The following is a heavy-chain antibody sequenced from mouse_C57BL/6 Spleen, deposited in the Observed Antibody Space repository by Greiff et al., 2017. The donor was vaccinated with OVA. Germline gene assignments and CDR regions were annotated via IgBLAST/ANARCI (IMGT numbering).Heavy chain of an antibody. CDR1: GYSFTGYY. J-gene: IGHJ4*01. Sequence: VQLQQSGPELVKPGASVKISCKASGYSFTGYYMNWVKQSPEKSLEWIGEINPSTGGTTYNQKFKAKATLTVDKSSSTAYMQLKSLTSEDSAVYYCARWGFITTVENYAMDYWGQGTSVTVSS. CDR3: ARWGFITTVENYAMDY. V-gene: IGHV1-42*01. CDR2: INPSTGGT. D-gene: IGHD1-1*01.